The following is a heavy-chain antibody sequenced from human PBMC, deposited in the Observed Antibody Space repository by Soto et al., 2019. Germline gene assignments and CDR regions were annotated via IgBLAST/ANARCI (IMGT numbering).Heavy chain of an antibody. CDR1: GVTLRSSA. D-gene: IGHD5-18*01. CDR2: IVVGGDNT. Sequence: QMQLVQSGPEVKKPGTSVKVSCKAFGVTLRSSAIQWVRQSRGQGLEWIGWIVVGGDNTDYEQKFHGRVSFTTDMSTGTAYMELTSLRSDDTAVYYCAADDMTALVWGQGTPVTVSS. CDR3: AADDMTALV. V-gene: IGHV1-58*02. J-gene: IGHJ4*02.